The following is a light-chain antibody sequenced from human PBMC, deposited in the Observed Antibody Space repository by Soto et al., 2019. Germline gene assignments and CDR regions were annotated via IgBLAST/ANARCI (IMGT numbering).Light chain of an antibody. Sequence: DIQMTQSPSSLSASVGDTVTITCRASLDIGNFFAWFQQKPGTAPKSLISAASSLQSGVPSKFSVSGSGTDINLTINSLQPEDVATYYCQQYHSWPATFGGGTKVEI. CDR2: AAS. CDR1: LDIGNF. V-gene: IGKV1-16*02. J-gene: IGKJ4*01. CDR3: QQYHSWPAT.